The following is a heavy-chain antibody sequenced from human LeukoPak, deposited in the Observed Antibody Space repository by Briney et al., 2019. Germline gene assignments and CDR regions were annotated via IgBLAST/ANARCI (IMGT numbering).Heavy chain of an antibody. Sequence: PGGSLRLSCAASGFTFSSYSMNWVRQAPGKGLEWVSSISSSSSYMYYADSVKGRFTISRDNAKNSLYLQMNSLRAEDTAVYYCARGGPYCSSTSCYSSWFDPWGQGTLVTVSS. CDR1: GFTFSSYS. J-gene: IGHJ5*02. V-gene: IGHV3-21*01. CDR3: ARGGPYCSSTSCYSSWFDP. CDR2: ISSSSSYM. D-gene: IGHD2-2*01.